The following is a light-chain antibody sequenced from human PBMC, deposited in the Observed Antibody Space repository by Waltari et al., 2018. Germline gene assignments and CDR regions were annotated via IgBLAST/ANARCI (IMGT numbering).Light chain of an antibody. CDR3: QSYDSSLSGSRDVI. Sequence: QSVLTQPPSVSGAPGQRVTISCTGSSSNIGAGYDVHWYQQLPGRAPKLLIFDYTNPPSGCPDGFAGSKSGSSASLASTGLQPEDEADYDCQSYDSSLSGSRDVIFGGGTKLTVL. CDR1: SSNIGAGYD. V-gene: IGLV1-40*01. CDR2: DYT. J-gene: IGLJ2*01.